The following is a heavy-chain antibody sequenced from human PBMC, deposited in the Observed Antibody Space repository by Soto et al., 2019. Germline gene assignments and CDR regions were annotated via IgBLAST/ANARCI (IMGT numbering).Heavy chain of an antibody. Sequence: QVQLVQSGAEVKKPGASVKVSCKASGYTFTSYYMHCVRQAPGQGLEWMGIINPSGGSTSYAQKFQGRVNMTRDTSTSTVYMELSSLRSEDTAVYYCARGTTVTTKYYYYGMDVWGQGTTVTVSS. J-gene: IGHJ6*02. CDR2: INPSGGST. CDR3: ARGTTVTTKYYYYGMDV. V-gene: IGHV1-46*01. D-gene: IGHD4-17*01. CDR1: GYTFTSYY.